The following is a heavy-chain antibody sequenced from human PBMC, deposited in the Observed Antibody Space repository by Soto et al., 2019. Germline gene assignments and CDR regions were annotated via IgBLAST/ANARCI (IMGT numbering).Heavy chain of an antibody. CDR2: IKSKVDGGTT. D-gene: IGHD6-13*01. CDR3: TPDAKYASSWRFDY. Sequence: GGSLRLSCAASGFTFSEAWMSWVRQAPGKGLEWVGRIKSKVDGGTTDHAAPVKGRFTISRDDSRNMLYLQMNNLKTEDTAIYYCTPDAKYASSWRFDYWGQGILVTVYS. V-gene: IGHV3-15*01. J-gene: IGHJ4*02. CDR1: GFTFSEAW.